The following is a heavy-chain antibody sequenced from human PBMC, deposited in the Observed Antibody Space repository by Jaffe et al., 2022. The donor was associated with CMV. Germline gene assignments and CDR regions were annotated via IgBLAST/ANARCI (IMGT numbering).Heavy chain of an antibody. V-gene: IGHV4-39*01. J-gene: IGHJ6*02. CDR2: IYYSGST. CDR3: ARLGYCSGGSCDVDYYYYGMDV. D-gene: IGHD2-15*01. Sequence: QLQLQESGPGLVKPSETLSLTCTVSGGSISSSSYYWGWIRQPPGKGLEWIGSIYYSGSTYYNPSLKSRVTISVDTSKNQFSLKLSSVTAADTAVYYCARLGYCSGGSCDVDYYYYGMDVWGQGTTVTVSS. CDR1: GGSISSSSYY.